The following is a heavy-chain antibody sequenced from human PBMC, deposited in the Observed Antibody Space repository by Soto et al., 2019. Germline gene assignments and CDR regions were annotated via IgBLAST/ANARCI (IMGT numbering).Heavy chain of an antibody. D-gene: IGHD1-1*01. Sequence: VQLVQSGAEVKKPGSSVNLSCKASGGTFNRYTISWVRQAPGQGLDWMGGIIPIFGTANYAQKFQGRVAIIADESTSAAYMELRSLRSEDTAVYYCALWGFRDGNNSKYNYSGMDVWGQGTTVTVSS. V-gene: IGHV1-69*01. J-gene: IGHJ6*02. CDR3: ALWGFRDGNNSKYNYSGMDV. CDR2: IIPIFGTA. CDR1: GGTFNRYT.